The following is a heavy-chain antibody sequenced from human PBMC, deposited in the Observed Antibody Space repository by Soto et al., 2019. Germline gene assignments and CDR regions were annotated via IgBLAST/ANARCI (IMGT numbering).Heavy chain of an antibody. V-gene: IGHV1-69*12. D-gene: IGHD3-22*01. CDR3: GRDDDSSGYYSPRILGVAFDI. CDR1: GGTFSSYA. CDR2: IIPIFGTA. J-gene: IGHJ3*02. Sequence: QVQLVQSGAEVKKPGSSVKVSCKASGGTFSSYAISWVRQAPGQGLEWMGGIIPIFGTANYAQKFQGRVTITAEESTSKAYMGGSSLRSEDTALYYCGRDDDSSGYYSPRILGVAFDIWGKGTMVTVSP.